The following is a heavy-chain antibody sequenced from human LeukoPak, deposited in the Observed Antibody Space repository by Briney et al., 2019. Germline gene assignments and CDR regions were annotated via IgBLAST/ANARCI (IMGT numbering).Heavy chain of an antibody. J-gene: IGHJ6*02. V-gene: IGHV3-30*18. CDR3: AKDRKSLAARSGYGMDV. Sequence: GGSLRLSCAASGFTFSSYGMHWVRQAPGKGLEWVAVISYDGSNKYYADSVKGRFTISRDNSKNTLYLLMNSLRAEDTAVYYCAKDRKSLAARSGYGMDVWGQGTTVTVSS. CDR2: ISYDGSNK. D-gene: IGHD6-6*01. CDR1: GFTFSSYG.